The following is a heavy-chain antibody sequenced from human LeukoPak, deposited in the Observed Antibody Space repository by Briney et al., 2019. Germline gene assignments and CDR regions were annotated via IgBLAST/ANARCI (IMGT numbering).Heavy chain of an antibody. Sequence: GGSLRLSCAACGVTVSSNYMSWVRQAPGKGLEWVSVIYSGGSTYYADSVKGRFTISRDNSKTTLYLQMNSLRAEDTAVYYCARDAAMIPDAFDIWGQGTMVTVSS. J-gene: IGHJ3*02. D-gene: IGHD5-18*01. V-gene: IGHV3-66*01. CDR1: GVTVSSNY. CDR3: ARDAAMIPDAFDI. CDR2: IYSGGST.